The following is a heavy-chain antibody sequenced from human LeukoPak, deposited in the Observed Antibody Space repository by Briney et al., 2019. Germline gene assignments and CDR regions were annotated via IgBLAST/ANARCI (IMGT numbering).Heavy chain of an antibody. Sequence: GGSLRLSCATSGFTFSSCAMSWVRQAPGKGLEWVSGISGSGDITYYADSVKGRFTISRDNSKNTLYLQMNSLRAEDTAVYYCAKVVDYDYVWGSYSCFDYWGQGTLVTVSS. CDR3: AKVVDYDYVWGSYSCFDY. CDR1: GFTFSSCA. D-gene: IGHD3-16*01. V-gene: IGHV3-23*01. J-gene: IGHJ4*02. CDR2: ISGSGDIT.